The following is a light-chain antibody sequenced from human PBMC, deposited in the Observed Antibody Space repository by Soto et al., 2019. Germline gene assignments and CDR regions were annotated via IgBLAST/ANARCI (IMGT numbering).Light chain of an antibody. CDR3: QQYGSSPLT. CDR1: QSVSRSY. J-gene: IGKJ4*01. Sequence: EIALTQSPGTLSLSPGERATLSCRASQSVSRSYLAWYQQKPGQAPRLLIYGASSRATGIPDRFSGSGSGTDFTLTISSLEPEDFAVYYCQQYGSSPLTFGGGTKVEIK. CDR2: GAS. V-gene: IGKV3-20*01.